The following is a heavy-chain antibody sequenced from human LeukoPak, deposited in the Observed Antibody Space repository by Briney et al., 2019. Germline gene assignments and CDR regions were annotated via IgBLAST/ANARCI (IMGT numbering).Heavy chain of an antibody. V-gene: IGHV4-59*08. CDR1: GGSFSGYY. J-gene: IGHJ6*02. CDR2: IYYSGST. D-gene: IGHD5-18*01. Sequence: TSETLSLTCAVYGGSFSGYYWSWIRQPPGKGLEWIGYIYYSGSTNYNPSLKSRVTISVDTSKNQFSLKLSSVTAADTAVYYCARHPPRYGYGMDVWGQGTTVTVSS. CDR3: ARHPPRYGYGMDV.